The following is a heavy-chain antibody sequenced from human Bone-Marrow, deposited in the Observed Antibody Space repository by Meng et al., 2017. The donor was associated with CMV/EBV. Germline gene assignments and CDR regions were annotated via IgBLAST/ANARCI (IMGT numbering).Heavy chain of an antibody. CDR3: AWGPFRGCSSTSCYNYGMDV. CDR1: GFTFSSYA. J-gene: IGHJ6*02. V-gene: IGHV3-23*01. D-gene: IGHD2-2*02. Sequence: GGSLRLSCAASGFTFSSYAMSWVRQAPGKGLEWVSSISGGDGSTYSADSVKGRFTISRDNSKNTVFLQMNSLSAEDTAVYYCAWGPFRGCSSTSCYNYGMDVWGQGTTVTVSS. CDR2: ISGGDGST.